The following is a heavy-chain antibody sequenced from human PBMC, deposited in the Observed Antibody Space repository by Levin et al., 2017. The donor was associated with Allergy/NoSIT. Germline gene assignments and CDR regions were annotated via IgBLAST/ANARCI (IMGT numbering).Heavy chain of an antibody. CDR2: IKQDGSEI. CDR1: GFTFNLYW. J-gene: IGHJ4*02. CDR3: ARGPNRGVE. D-gene: IGHD3-10*01. Sequence: SGGSLRLSCAASGFTFNLYWMSWVRQAPGKGLEWVGNIKQDGSEIYYADSVKGRSTISRDNVKKTLYLQMISLRAEDTAVYYCARGPNRGVEWGQGTQVTVSS. V-gene: IGHV3-7*01.